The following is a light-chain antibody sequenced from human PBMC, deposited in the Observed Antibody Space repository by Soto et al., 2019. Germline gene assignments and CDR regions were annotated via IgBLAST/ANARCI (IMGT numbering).Light chain of an antibody. CDR3: QQYYTYPWT. J-gene: IGKJ2*02. CDR2: KAS. Sequence: DIQMTQSPSTLSASVGDRVTITCRASQSISSWLAWYQQKPGKAPKLLIYKASSLESGVPSRFSGSGSGTEFTLTISSLQPDDFATYYCQQYYTYPWTFGQGTKLEIK. CDR1: QSISSW. V-gene: IGKV1-5*03.